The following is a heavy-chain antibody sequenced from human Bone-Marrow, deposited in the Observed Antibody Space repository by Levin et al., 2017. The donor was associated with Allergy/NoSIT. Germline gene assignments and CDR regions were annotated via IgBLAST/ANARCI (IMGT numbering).Heavy chain of an antibody. J-gene: IGHJ5*02. CDR1: GGSLTSFY. V-gene: IGHV4-59*08. CDR2: IYYDGTT. Sequence: PSETLSLTCTVSGGSLTSFYWSWIRQSPAKGLEWIGYIYYDGTTNYNPSLKSRVTMSVDTSKYQFSLRLTSVTAADTAVYYCAGHIAAVVRWFDPWGQGTLVTVSS. D-gene: IGHD6-13*01. CDR3: AGHIAAVVRWFDP.